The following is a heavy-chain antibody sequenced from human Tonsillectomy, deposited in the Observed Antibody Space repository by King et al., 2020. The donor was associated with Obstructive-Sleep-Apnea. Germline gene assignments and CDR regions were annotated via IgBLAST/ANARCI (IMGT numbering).Heavy chain of an antibody. Sequence: VQLVESGGRVVQPGRSLRLSCAASGFSFTSNAMHWVRQAPDKGLEWGALISFDGSKTYYADSVKGRFTISRDNSKNTLYLQMNSLRAEDTAVYFCASGSPAGGGAFDIWGQGTMVIVSS. J-gene: IGHJ3*02. CDR3: ASGSPAGGGAFDI. D-gene: IGHD1-26*01. V-gene: IGHV3-30*04. CDR1: GFSFTSNA. CDR2: ISFDGSKT.